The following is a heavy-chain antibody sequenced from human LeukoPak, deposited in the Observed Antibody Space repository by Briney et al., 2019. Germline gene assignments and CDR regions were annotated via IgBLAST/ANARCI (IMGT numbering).Heavy chain of an antibody. V-gene: IGHV3-11*01. CDR1: GFTFSDFY. D-gene: IGHD5-18*01. CDR3: ARDAGYSYGYFDY. J-gene: IGHJ4*02. Sequence: GGSLRLSCAASGFTFSDFYMSWIRQAPGKGLERVSYISSSGSTIYYADSVKGRFTISRDNAKNSLYLQMNSLRAEDTAVYYCARDAGYSYGYFDYWGQGTLVTVSS. CDR2: ISSSGSTI.